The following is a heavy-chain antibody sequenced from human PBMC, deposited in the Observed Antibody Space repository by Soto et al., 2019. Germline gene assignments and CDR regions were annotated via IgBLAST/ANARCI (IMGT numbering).Heavy chain of an antibody. V-gene: IGHV1-69*06. CDR2: IIPIFGTA. Sequence: GASVKVSCKASGGTFSSYAISWVRQAPGQGLEWMGGIIPIFGTANYAQKFQGRVTITADKSTSTAYMELSSLRSEDTAVYYCASSYYDILTGYYIDYWGKGTLVTVSS. D-gene: IGHD3-9*01. J-gene: IGHJ4*02. CDR1: GGTFSSYA. CDR3: ASSYYDILTGYYIDY.